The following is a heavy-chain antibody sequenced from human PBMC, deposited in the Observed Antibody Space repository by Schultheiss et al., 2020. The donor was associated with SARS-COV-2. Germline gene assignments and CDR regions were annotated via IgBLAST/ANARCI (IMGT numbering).Heavy chain of an antibody. D-gene: IGHD1-26*01. CDR1: GGSVSSGSYY. Sequence: SQTLSLTCTVSGGSVSSGSYYWSWIRQPPGKGLEWIGEIYHSGSTNYNPSLKSRVTISVDTSKNQFSLKLSSVTAADTAVYYCARGKVGWFDPWGQGTLVTVSS. CDR3: ARGKVGWFDP. J-gene: IGHJ5*02. V-gene: IGHV4-61*01. CDR2: IYHSGST.